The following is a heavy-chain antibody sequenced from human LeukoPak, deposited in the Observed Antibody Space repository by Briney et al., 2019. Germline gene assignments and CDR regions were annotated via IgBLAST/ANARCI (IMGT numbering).Heavy chain of an antibody. CDR2: ISGSDAGT. Sequence: GGSLRLSCAASGFTFSTYAMSWVRQSPGKGLEWVSAISGSDAGTYYADSVEGRFTISRDNSKNTLYLQMNSLRAEDTAVYYCARNIGGSDYWGQGTLVTVSS. D-gene: IGHD1/OR15-1a*01. J-gene: IGHJ4*02. CDR3: ARNIGGSDY. V-gene: IGHV3-23*01. CDR1: GFTFSTYA.